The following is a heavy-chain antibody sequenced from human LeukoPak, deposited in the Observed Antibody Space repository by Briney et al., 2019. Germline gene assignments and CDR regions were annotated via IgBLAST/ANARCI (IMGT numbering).Heavy chain of an antibody. CDR3: ASHLRKAAASPFDY. CDR1: GGSISSYY. J-gene: IGHJ4*02. Sequence: SETLSLTCTVSGGSISSYYWSWIRQPPGKGLEWIGYIYYSGSTNYNPSLKSRVTISVDTSKNQFSLKLSSVTAADTAVYYCASHLRKAAASPFDYWGQGTLVTVSS. V-gene: IGHV4-59*08. D-gene: IGHD6-13*01. CDR2: IYYSGST.